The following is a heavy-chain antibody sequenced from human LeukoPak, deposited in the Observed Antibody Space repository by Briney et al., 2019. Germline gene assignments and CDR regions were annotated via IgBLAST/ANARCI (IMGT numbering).Heavy chain of an antibody. CDR2: IIPILGIA. D-gene: IGHD3-22*01. Sequence: ASVKVSCKASGGTFSSYAISWVRQAPGQGLEWMGRIIPILGIANYAQKFQGRVTITADKSTSTAYMELSSLRSEDTAVYYCARDRNYYDSSGYYKEYNWFDPWGQGTLVTVSS. CDR1: GGTFSSYA. J-gene: IGHJ5*02. V-gene: IGHV1-69*04. CDR3: ARDRNYYDSSGYYKEYNWFDP.